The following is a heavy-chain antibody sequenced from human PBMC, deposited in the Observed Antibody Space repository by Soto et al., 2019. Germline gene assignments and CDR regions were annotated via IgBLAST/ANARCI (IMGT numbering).Heavy chain of an antibody. Sequence: SETLSLNCTVSGGSISSYNWSWIRQPPGKGLESIGYIYYSGSTNYNPSLKSRVTISVDTSKNQFSLKLSSVTAADTAVYYCARSSRGSAYYYGSGSPGGFDPWGQGTLVTVSS. D-gene: IGHD3-10*01. J-gene: IGHJ5*02. CDR2: IYYSGST. CDR1: GGSISSYN. V-gene: IGHV4-59*01. CDR3: ARSSRGSAYYYGSGSPGGFDP.